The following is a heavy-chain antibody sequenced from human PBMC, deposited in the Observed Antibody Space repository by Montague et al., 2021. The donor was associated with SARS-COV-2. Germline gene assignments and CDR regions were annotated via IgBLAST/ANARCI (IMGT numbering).Heavy chain of an antibody. Sequence: SLRLSCAASGFAFSSYAMHWVRQAPGKGLEWVAVISYDGSNKYYADSVKGRFTIFRDNSKNTLYLQMNSLRAEDTAVYYCARTYSGSYFGAFDIWGQGTMVTVSS. J-gene: IGHJ3*02. D-gene: IGHD1-26*01. CDR1: GFAFSSYA. CDR3: ARTYSGSYFGAFDI. V-gene: IGHV3-30-3*01. CDR2: ISYDGSNK.